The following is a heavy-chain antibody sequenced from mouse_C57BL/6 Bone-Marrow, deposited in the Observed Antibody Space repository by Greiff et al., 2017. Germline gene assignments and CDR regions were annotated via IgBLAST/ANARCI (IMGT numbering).Heavy chain of an antibody. D-gene: IGHD1-1*01. CDR3: ARLLLYFDY. CDR1: GFTFTDYY. Sequence: EVQRVESGGGLVQPGGSLSLSCAASGFTFTDYYMSWVRPPPGKALEWLGFIRNKANGYTTEYSASVKGRFTISRDNSQSILYLQMNALRAEDSATYYCARLLLYFDYWGQGTTLTVSS. J-gene: IGHJ2*01. V-gene: IGHV7-3*01. CDR2: IRNKANGYTT.